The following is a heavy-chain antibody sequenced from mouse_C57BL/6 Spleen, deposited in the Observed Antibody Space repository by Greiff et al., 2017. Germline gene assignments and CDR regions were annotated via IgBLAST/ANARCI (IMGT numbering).Heavy chain of an antibody. CDR2: IDPSDSYT. CDR3: TITTVSYLYFDV. CDR1: GYTFTSYW. J-gene: IGHJ1*03. V-gene: IGHV1-69*01. D-gene: IGHD1-1*01. Sequence: VQLQQPGAELVMPGASVKLSCKASGYTFTSYWMHWVKQRPGQGLEWIGEIDPSDSYTNYNQKFKGKSTLTVDKSSSTAYMQLSSLTSADSAVYYCTITTVSYLYFDVWGTGTTVTVSS.